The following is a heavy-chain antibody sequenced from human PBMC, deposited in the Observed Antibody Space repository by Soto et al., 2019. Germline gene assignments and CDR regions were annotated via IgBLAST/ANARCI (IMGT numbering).Heavy chain of an antibody. CDR2: INAGNGNT. J-gene: IGHJ5*02. Sequence: ASVKVSCKASGYTFTSYAMHWVRQAPGQRLEWMGWINAGNGNTKYSQKFQGRVTITRDTSASTAYMELSSLRSEDTAVYYCAREYYDFWSGPTTNWFDPWGPGTLVTVSS. D-gene: IGHD3-3*01. CDR1: GYTFTSYA. V-gene: IGHV1-3*01. CDR3: AREYYDFWSGPTTNWFDP.